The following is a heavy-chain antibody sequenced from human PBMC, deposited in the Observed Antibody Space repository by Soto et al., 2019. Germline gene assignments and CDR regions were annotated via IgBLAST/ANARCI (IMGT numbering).Heavy chain of an antibody. J-gene: IGHJ4*02. CDR2: ISYDGSDK. Sequence: QVHLVESGGGVVQPGRSLRLSCAASGFTFSPYTMHWVRQTPGKGLEWVAVISYDGSDKYYADSVRGRFTISRDNSKNTLFLQMKSLRVEDTALYYCARGGGFCGADCYKGGIDYWGQGALVTVSS. CDR3: ARGGGFCGADCYKGGIDY. CDR1: GFTFSPYT. V-gene: IGHV3-30-3*01. D-gene: IGHD2-21*02.